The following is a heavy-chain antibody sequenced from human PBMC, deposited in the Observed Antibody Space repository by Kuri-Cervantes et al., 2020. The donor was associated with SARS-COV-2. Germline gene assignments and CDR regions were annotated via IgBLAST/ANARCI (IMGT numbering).Heavy chain of an antibody. V-gene: IGHV3-30-3*01. CDR3: ARLDYLD. CDR2: ISYDGSNK. D-gene: IGHD3-16*01. CDR1: GFTFSSYA. Sequence: GGSLRLSCAASGFTFSSYAMHWVRQAPGKGLEWVAVISYDGSNKYYADSVKGRFTISRDNAKNSLYLQMNSLRDEDTAVYYCARLDYLDWGQGTLVTVYS. J-gene: IGHJ4*02.